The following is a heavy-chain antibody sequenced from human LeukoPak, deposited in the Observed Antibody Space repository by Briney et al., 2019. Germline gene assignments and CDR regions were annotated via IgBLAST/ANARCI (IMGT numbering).Heavy chain of an antibody. D-gene: IGHD6-19*01. V-gene: IGHV3-21*01. CDR3: ARDFESSGWPGY. Sequence: GGSLRLSCAASGFTFSSYSMNWVRQAPGKGLEWESSINSSSSYIYYADSVQGRFPISRDNAKNSLYLHMNSLRAEDTAVYYCARDFESSGWPGYWGQGTLVTVSS. J-gene: IGHJ4*02. CDR2: INSSSSYI. CDR1: GFTFSSYS.